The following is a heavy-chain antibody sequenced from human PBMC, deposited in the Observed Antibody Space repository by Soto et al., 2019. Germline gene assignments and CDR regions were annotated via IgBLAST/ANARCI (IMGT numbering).Heavy chain of an antibody. D-gene: IGHD1-26*01. CDR2: INHRGST. CDR1: GGSFSGYY. V-gene: IGHV4-34*01. CDR3: ARYRGGMDV. Sequence: QVQLQQWGAGLLKPSETLSLTCAVYGGSFSGYYWSWIRQPPGKGLEWIGEINHRGSTNYNPSHKXRXTXXVDTSQNQFSLKLSSVTAADAAVYYCARYRGGMDVWGQGTTVTVSS. J-gene: IGHJ6*02.